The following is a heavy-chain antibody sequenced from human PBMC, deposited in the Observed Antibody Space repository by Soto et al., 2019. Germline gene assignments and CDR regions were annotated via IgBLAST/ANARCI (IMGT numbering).Heavy chain of an antibody. CDR1: GYTFTSYG. D-gene: IGHD1-1*01. CDR3: ARDNLEGAHLDY. J-gene: IGHJ4*02. CDR2: ISTYNDKK. Sequence: QVQLVQSGGAVKKPGASVKVSCKASGYTFTSYGISWVRQAPGQGLEWMGWISTYNDKKDYAQNLRDRVTMTTDTSTSTAYMELNRLRSDDTAVYYCARDNLEGAHLDYWGQGTLVTVSS. V-gene: IGHV1-18*01.